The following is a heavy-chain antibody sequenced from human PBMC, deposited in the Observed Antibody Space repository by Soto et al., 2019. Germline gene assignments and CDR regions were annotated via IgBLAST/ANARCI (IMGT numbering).Heavy chain of an antibody. V-gene: IGHV3-21*04. CDR2: ISGGSTYM. J-gene: IGHJ5*02. CDR1: GFTFSSYN. CDR3: ARDRSGRDGLTPNGFDP. Sequence: PGGSLKLSCAASGFTFSSYNMNWVRQAPGKGLEWVSCISGGSTYMYYADSVKGRFTISRDNDKKSLYLQMNSLRAEDSAVYYFARDRSGRDGLTPNGFDPWGQGTLVTVSS. D-gene: IGHD1-26*01.